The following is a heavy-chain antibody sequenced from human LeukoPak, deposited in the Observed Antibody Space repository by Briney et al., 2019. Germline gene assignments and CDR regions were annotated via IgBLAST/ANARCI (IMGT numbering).Heavy chain of an antibody. Sequence: SETLSLTCTVSGGSISSNGYYWGWIRQSPGEGLEWIGNIYYSGITYYNPSLKSRVTLSLDKSKNQFSLQLSSVTAADTAMYYCAKTHSHFPPYFDYWGQGTLVIVSS. CDR2: IYYSGIT. CDR3: AKTHSHFPPYFDY. V-gene: IGHV4-39*07. CDR1: GGSISSNGYY. J-gene: IGHJ4*02. D-gene: IGHD4-11*01.